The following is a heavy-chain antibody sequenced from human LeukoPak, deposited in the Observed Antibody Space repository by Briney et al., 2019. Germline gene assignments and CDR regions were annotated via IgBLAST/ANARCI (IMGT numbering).Heavy chain of an antibody. D-gene: IGHD1-26*01. CDR3: AREDSGSYYGLSYYYYMDV. CDR1: GFTFSSYA. Sequence: GGSLRLSCAASGFTFSSYAMSWVRQAPGKGLEWVSAISGSFIGTYYADSVKGRFTISRDTSKNTLYLQMNSLRAEDTAVYYVAREDSGSYYGLSYYYYMDVWGKGTTVTVSS. V-gene: IGHV3-23*01. CDR2: ISGSFIGT. J-gene: IGHJ6*03.